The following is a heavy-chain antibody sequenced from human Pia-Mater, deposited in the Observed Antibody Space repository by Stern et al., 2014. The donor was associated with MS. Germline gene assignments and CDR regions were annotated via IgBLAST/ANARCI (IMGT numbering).Heavy chain of an antibody. CDR1: GGTFSSYI. J-gene: IGHJ4*02. Sequence: QVQLGQSGAEVKKPGSSVKVSCKASGGTFSSYIVSWVRQAPGQGLERMGRIIPFVGMTDYAQKFQGRVTITADKSTSTAYMELSSLRSEDTAVYYCARDAARQGGSTFMAKWGQGTLVTVSS. CDR2: IIPFVGMT. CDR3: ARDAARQGGSTFMAK. V-gene: IGHV1-69*09. D-gene: IGHD2/OR15-2a*01.